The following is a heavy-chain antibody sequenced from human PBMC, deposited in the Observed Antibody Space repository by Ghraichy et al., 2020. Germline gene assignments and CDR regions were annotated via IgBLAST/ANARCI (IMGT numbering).Heavy chain of an antibody. V-gene: IGHV4-34*01. Sequence: SETLSLTCAVYGASFSDSYWTWIRQPPGKGLEWIGEINHSGSTNYNPSLKSRVTISVDTSENQSSLKFSSVTAADTAIYYFARHSYCSSTNCQGNWFDPWGQGTLVTVSS. J-gene: IGHJ5*02. CDR3: ARHSYCSSTNCQGNWFDP. CDR1: GASFSDSY. CDR2: INHSGST. D-gene: IGHD2-2*01.